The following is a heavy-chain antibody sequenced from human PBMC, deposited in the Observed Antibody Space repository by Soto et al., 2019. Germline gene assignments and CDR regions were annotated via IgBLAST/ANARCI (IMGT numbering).Heavy chain of an antibody. CDR2: IWYDGSNK. Sequence: GGSLRLSCAASGFTFSSYGMHWVRQAPGKGLEWVAVIWYDGSNKYYADSVKGRFTISRDNSKDTLYLQMNSLRAEDTAVYYCARDWDSSSWQNDAFDIWGQGTMVTVSS. J-gene: IGHJ3*02. V-gene: IGHV3-33*01. D-gene: IGHD6-13*01. CDR3: ARDWDSSSWQNDAFDI. CDR1: GFTFSSYG.